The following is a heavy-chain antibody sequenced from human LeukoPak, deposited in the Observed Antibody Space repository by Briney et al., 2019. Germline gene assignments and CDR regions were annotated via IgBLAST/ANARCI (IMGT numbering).Heavy chain of an antibody. D-gene: IGHD6-13*01. CDR1: GYSFTSYW. CDR2: IYPGDSGT. CDR3: AICIAAAGTPGWFDP. Sequence: GESLKISCKGSGYSFTSYWIGWVRQMPGKGLEWMGIIYPGDSGTRYSPSFQGQVTISADKSISTAYLQWSSLKASDTAMYYCAICIAAAGTPGWFDPWGQGTLVTVSS. V-gene: IGHV5-51*01. J-gene: IGHJ5*02.